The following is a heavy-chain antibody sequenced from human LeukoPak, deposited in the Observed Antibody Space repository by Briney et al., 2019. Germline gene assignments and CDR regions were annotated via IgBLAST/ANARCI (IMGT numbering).Heavy chain of an antibody. Sequence: GGSLRLSCAASGFIFSSYSMNWVRQAPGKGLEWVSSISSSSSYIYYADSVKGRFTISRDDAKNSLYLQMNSLRAEDTAVYYCAREGKDIVVVPAENGFGYWGQGTLVTVSS. CDR1: GFIFSSYS. CDR3: AREGKDIVVVPAENGFGY. V-gene: IGHV3-21*01. D-gene: IGHD2-2*01. CDR2: ISSSSSYI. J-gene: IGHJ4*02.